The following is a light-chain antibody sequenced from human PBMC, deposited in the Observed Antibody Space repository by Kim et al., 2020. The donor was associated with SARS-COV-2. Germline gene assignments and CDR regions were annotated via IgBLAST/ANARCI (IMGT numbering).Light chain of an antibody. V-gene: IGKV3-15*01. CDR2: DAS. Sequence: PGERATLSCRASRTIGSNLAWYQQKPXQAPRLLINDASTRATGISDRFSGSGSGTDFTLIISNVQSEDSAVYYCQQHNNWPPYTFGQGTKV. J-gene: IGKJ1*01. CDR1: RTIGSN. CDR3: QQHNNWPPYT.